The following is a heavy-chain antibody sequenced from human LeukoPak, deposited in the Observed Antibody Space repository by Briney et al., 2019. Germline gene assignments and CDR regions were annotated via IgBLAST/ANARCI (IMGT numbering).Heavy chain of an antibody. CDR2: IRTSAEGANYA. CDR1: GLSFSSYW. Sequence: GGSLRLSCATSGLSFSSYWMSWVRQARGKGLEWVSNIRTSAEGANYAYYADSVKGRVTISRDDAKSTLYLHMNSLRDDDTAVYYCASDQRYAFDYWGQGILVTVSS. D-gene: IGHD3-9*01. CDR3: ASDQRYAFDY. J-gene: IGHJ4*02. V-gene: IGHV3-48*02.